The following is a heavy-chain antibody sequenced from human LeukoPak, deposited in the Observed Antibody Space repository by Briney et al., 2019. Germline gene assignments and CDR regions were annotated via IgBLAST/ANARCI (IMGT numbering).Heavy chain of an antibody. J-gene: IGHJ4*02. CDR1: GGSFSGYY. D-gene: IGHD1-26*01. CDR3: ARGGYSGSYKHPFDY. Sequence: PSETLSLTCAVYGGSFSGYYWSWIRQPPGKGLEWIGEINHSGSTNYNPSLKSRVTISVDTSKNQFSLKLSSVTAADTAVYYCARGGYSGSYKHPFDYWGQGTLVTVSS. V-gene: IGHV4-34*01. CDR2: INHSGST.